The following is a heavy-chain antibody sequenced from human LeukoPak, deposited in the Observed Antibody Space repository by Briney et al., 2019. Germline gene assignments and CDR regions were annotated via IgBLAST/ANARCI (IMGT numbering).Heavy chain of an antibody. CDR3: AGGSGWQPTDY. CDR1: GFTFSSYA. V-gene: IGHV3-30*04. J-gene: IGHJ4*02. Sequence: EGSLRLSCAASGFTFSSYAMHWVRQAPGKGLEWVAVISYDGSNKYYADSVKGRFTISRDNSKNTLYLQMNSLRAEDTAVYYCAGGSGWQPTDYWGQGTLVTVSS. CDR2: ISYDGSNK. D-gene: IGHD6-19*01.